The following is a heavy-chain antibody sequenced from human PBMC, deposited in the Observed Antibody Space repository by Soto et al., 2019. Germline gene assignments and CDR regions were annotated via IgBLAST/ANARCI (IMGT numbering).Heavy chain of an antibody. CDR3: AKDRFVGSGYLIFDY. CDR2: ISGSGGST. CDR1: GFTFSSYA. Sequence: EVQLLESGGGLVQPGGSLRLSCAASGFTFSSYAMTWVRQAPGKGLEWVSGISGSGGSTYYAASVKGRFTISRDNSKNTLYLQMNSLRSEDTAVYYCAKDRFVGSGYLIFDYWGQGTLVTVSS. V-gene: IGHV3-23*01. J-gene: IGHJ4*02. D-gene: IGHD3-22*01.